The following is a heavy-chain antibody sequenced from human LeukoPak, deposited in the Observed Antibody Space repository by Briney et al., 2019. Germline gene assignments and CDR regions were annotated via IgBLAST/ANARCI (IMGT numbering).Heavy chain of an antibody. Sequence: GGSLRLSCAASGFTFSSYSTNWVRQAPGKGLEWVSSISSSSSCIYYADSVKGRFTISGDNAKNSLYLQMNSLRAEDTAVYYCARSPQLDIVVVVAAIDYWGQGTLVTVSS. CDR1: GFTFSSYS. J-gene: IGHJ4*02. CDR3: ARSPQLDIVVVVAAIDY. D-gene: IGHD2-15*01. V-gene: IGHV3-21*01. CDR2: ISSSSSCI.